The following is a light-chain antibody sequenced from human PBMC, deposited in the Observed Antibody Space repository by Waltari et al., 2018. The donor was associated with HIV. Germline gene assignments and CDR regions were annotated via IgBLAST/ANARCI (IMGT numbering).Light chain of an antibody. CDR2: EVN. CDR1: SSDAGAYTY. Sequence: QSALTQPPSASGSPGQSVTTSCPGTSSDAGAYTYVTWYQQHPDKAPKLIICEVNRRPSGVPDRFSGSKSGNTASLTVSGLQAEEEADYYCSSYAGSDSPYVFGSGTTVTVL. V-gene: IGLV2-8*01. J-gene: IGLJ1*01. CDR3: SSYAGSDSPYV.